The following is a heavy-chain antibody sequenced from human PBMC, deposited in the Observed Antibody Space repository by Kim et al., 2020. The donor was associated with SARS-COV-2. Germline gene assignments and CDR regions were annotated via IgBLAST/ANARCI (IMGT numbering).Heavy chain of an antibody. CDR2: INHSGST. D-gene: IGHD5-12*01. CDR3: ARVLSGYDEYYYYGMDV. CDR1: GGSFSGYY. V-gene: IGHV4-34*01. Sequence: SETLSLTCAVYGGSFSGYYWSWIRQPPGKGLEWIGEINHSGSTNYNPSLKSRVTISVDTSKNQFSLKLSSVTAADTAVYYCARVLSGYDEYYYYGMDVWGQGTTVTVSS. J-gene: IGHJ6*02.